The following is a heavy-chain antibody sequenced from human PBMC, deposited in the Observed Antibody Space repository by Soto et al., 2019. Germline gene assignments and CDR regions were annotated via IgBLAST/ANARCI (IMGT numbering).Heavy chain of an antibody. CDR2: IYTSGNI. CDR1: GASTAVYY. J-gene: IGHJ5*02. Sequence: SETLSLTCNVSGASTAVYYWSWIRQSPAKGLEWIARIYTSGNINYNPSLRSRATMSRDSSKNQLFLKLTSVTVADTAVYYCVRDRLNWFDPWGQGVLVTVSS. CDR3: VRDRLNWFDP. V-gene: IGHV4-4*07.